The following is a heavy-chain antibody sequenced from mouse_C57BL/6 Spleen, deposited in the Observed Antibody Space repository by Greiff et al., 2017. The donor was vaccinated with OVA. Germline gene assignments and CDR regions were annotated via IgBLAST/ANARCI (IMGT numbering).Heavy chain of an antibody. V-gene: IGHV1-52*01. D-gene: IGHD1-1*01. J-gene: IGHJ4*01. CDR3: ARWGTVVATPYAMDY. CDR1: GYTFTSYW. CDR2: IDPSDSET. Sequence: QVQLQQSGAELVRPGSSVKLSCKASGYTFTSYWMHWVKQRPIQGLEWIGNIDPSDSETHYNQKFKDKATLTVDKSSSTAYMQLSSLTSEDSAVYYCARWGTVVATPYAMDYWGQGTSVTVSS.